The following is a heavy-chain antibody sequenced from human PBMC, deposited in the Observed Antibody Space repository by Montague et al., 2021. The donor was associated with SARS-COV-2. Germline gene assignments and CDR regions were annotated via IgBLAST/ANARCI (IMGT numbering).Heavy chain of an antibody. CDR1: GGSISRSSYY. V-gene: IGHV4-39*01. CDR3: ARHLRYYDWRADY. J-gene: IGHJ4*02. Sequence: SETLSLTCSVSGGSISRSSYYWGWLRPPPGQGLDWVVNIYHAGSSYSYPSLKSPVTIFVATSNSQFSLTLTAVTAAAMAVSYCARHLRYYDWRADYWGQGTLVTVSS. D-gene: IGHD3-9*01. CDR2: IYHAGSS.